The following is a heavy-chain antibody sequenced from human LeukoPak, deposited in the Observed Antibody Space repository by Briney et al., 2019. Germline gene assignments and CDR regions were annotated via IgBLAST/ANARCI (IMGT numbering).Heavy chain of an antibody. J-gene: IGHJ4*02. D-gene: IGHD2/OR15-2a*01. Sequence: GGSLRLSCAASGFAVSSNYLSWVRQSPGKGLEWASFIYSGGTTYYADSVKGRFTISRDNSKNTMFLEMNSLRGEDTAIYYCARVIEGRHFDYWGQGTLVTVSS. V-gene: IGHV3-66*01. CDR2: IYSGGTT. CDR1: GFAVSSNY. CDR3: ARVIEGRHFDY.